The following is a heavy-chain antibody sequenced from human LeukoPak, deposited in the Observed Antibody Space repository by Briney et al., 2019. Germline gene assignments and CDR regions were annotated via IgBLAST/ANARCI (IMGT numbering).Heavy chain of an antibody. V-gene: IGHV3-7*03. CDR1: GFTFSSYW. J-gene: IGHJ4*02. D-gene: IGHD2-15*01. CDR2: IKQDGSEK. CDR3: ARDIRSGQGGFDY. Sequence: GGSLRLSCAASGFTFSSYWMSWVRQAPGKGLEWVANIKQDGSEKYYVDSVKGRFTISRDNAKDSLYLQMNSLRAEDTAVYYCARDIRSGQGGFDYWGQGTLVTVSS.